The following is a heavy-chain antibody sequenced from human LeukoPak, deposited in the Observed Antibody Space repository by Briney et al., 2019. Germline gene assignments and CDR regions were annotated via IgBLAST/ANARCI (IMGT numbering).Heavy chain of an antibody. CDR2: ISAYNGNT. CDR3: ARVTNDGVLDY. D-gene: IGHD4-11*01. J-gene: IGHJ4*02. V-gene: IGHV1-18*01. Sequence: GASVKVSCKASGYTFSSYGVSWVRQAPGQGLEWMGWISAYNGNTNYAQKFQDRVTMTTDTSTSTVCMELGSLRSDDTAVYYCARVTNDGVLDYWGQGTLVTV. CDR1: GYTFSSYG.